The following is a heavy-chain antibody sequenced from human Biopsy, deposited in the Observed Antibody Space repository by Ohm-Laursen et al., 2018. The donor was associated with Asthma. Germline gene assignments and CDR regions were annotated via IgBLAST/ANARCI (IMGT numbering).Heavy chain of an antibody. D-gene: IGHD5-24*01. CDR2: ISPFTGDT. CDR1: GYTFRSYG. V-gene: IGHV1-18*04. J-gene: IGHJ4*02. Sequence: GSSVKVSCKASGYTFRSYGVSWVRQAPGQGLEWMGWISPFTGDTHFGQKFQGRVTMTTDTSTDTAYMELRSLRSDDTAVYYCARHPYNFGGFDYWARDPWSSSLQ. CDR3: ARHPYNFGGFDY.